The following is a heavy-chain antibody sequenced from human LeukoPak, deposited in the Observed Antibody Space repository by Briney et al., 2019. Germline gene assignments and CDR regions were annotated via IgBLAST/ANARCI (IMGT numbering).Heavy chain of an antibody. D-gene: IGHD3-3*01. Sequence: PGGSLRLSCAASGFTFSSYSMNWVRQAPGKGLEWVSSISSSSSYIYYADSVKGRFTISRDNAKNSLYLQMNSLRAEDTAVYYCARGGARDYTIFGVVTGYYYYYMDVWGKGTTVTVSS. CDR3: ARGGARDYTIFGVVTGYYYYYMDV. J-gene: IGHJ6*03. CDR2: ISSSSSYI. V-gene: IGHV3-21*01. CDR1: GFTFSSYS.